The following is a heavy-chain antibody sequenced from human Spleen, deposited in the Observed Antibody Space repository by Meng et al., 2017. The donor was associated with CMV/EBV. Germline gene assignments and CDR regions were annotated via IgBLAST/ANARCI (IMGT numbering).Heavy chain of an antibody. Sequence: SETLSLTCAVYGGSFSGYFWSWIRQPPGKGLEWIVSIYHSGTTNYNPSLKSRVAVSVDTSKNQFSLKLNSVTAADTAVYYCARGPGSYYFDYWGQGTLVTVSS. J-gene: IGHJ4*02. CDR1: GGSFSGYF. D-gene: IGHD1-26*01. CDR2: IYHSGTT. V-gene: IGHV4-34*11. CDR3: ARGPGSYYFDY.